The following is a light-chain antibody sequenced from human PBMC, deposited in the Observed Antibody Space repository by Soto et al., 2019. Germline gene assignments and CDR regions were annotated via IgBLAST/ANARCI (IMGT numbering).Light chain of an antibody. V-gene: IGKV3-20*01. J-gene: IGKJ4*01. CDR3: QQYGSTPLT. Sequence: EIVLTQSPDTLSLSPGETATISCRASQSVRSNYLAWYQQKPGQAPRVLIYDASNSATGTPERFSGSGSGTDCTLTISRLEPEDFAVYYCQQYGSTPLTFGGGTKVDI. CDR2: DAS. CDR1: QSVRSNY.